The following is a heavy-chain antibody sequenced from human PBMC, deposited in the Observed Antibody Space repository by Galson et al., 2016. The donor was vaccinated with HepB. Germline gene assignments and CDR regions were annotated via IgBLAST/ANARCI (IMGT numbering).Heavy chain of an antibody. V-gene: IGHV1-2*02. D-gene: IGHD4-17*01. CDR3: ARGANTRRVTTMPEVVPASGRGLDP. J-gene: IGHJ5*02. Sequence: SVKVSCKASGYTFTGYYIHWVRQAPGQGLEWMGWINPYSGGTNHAQNFQGRVTMTRDTSISSAYMELRRLRSDDTAVYYCARGANTRRVTTMPEVVPASGRGLDPWGQGTLVTVSS. CDR1: GYTFTGYY. CDR2: INPYSGGT.